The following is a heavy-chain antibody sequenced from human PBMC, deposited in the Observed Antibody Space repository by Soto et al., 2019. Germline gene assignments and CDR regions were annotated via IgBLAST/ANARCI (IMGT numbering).Heavy chain of an antibody. D-gene: IGHD3-9*01. J-gene: IGHJ3*01. CDR2: ISQDGNKK. CDR3: ADLRYFD. Sequence: ESGGGVVRPGRSLRLSCAASGFIFSSYAMHWVRQAPGKGLEWVAGISQDGNKKYYADSEEGRVTISRDNSKNTLYLHMNRLRAEDTAVYYCADLRYFDWGQGTMVTVSP. CDR1: GFIFSSYA. V-gene: IGHV3-30-3*01.